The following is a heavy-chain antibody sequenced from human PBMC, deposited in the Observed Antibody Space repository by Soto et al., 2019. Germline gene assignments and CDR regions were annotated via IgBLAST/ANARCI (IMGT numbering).Heavy chain of an antibody. CDR3: ARTVGLGYYYYGMDV. CDR1: GYTIYICGG. V-gene: IGHV4-28*01. J-gene: IGHJ6*02. D-gene: IGHD7-27*01. CDR2: IYYSGST. Sequence: LSRAVSGYTIYICGGGGWIKKPPGKGLEWIGYIYYSGSTYYNPSLKSRVTMSVDTSKNQFSLKLSSVTAVDTAVYYCARTVGLGYYYYGMDVWGQGTTVTVSS.